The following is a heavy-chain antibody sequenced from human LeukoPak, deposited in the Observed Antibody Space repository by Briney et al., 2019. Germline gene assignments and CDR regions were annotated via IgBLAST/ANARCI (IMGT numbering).Heavy chain of an antibody. D-gene: IGHD1-1*01. CDR2: ISYDGSNK. CDR1: GFTFSSYG. V-gene: IGHV3-30*03. Sequence: GGSLGLSCAASGFTFSSYGMHWVRQAPGKGLEWVAVISYDGSNKYYADSVKGRFTISRDNSKNTLYLQMNSLRAEDTAVYYCARSLQGLFFFWGQGTLVTVSS. CDR3: ARSLQGLFFF. J-gene: IGHJ4*02.